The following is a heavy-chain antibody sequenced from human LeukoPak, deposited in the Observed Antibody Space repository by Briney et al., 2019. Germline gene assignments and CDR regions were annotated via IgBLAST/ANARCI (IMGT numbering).Heavy chain of an antibody. CDR3: AKDLGCSTSCYFDY. Sequence: PGGSLRLSCAASGFTFSSYGMHWVRQAPGKGLEWVAFIRYDGSNKYYADSVKGRFTISRDNSKNTLYLQMNSLRAEDTAVYYCAKDLGCSTSCYFDYWGQGTLVTVSS. CDR1: GFTFSSYG. D-gene: IGHD2-2*01. J-gene: IGHJ4*02. CDR2: IRYDGSNK. V-gene: IGHV3-30*02.